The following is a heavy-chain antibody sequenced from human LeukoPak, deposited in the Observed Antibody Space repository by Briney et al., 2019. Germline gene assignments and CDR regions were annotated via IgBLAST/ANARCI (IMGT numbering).Heavy chain of an antibody. J-gene: IGHJ4*02. Sequence: GGSLRLSCAAAGFTLSNAWMSWVRQAHGKGLEWVGRFKSKTDGGTTEYSGPVKGRCTISRDDSKNTLYLQMNSLKTEDTAVYYCTTDNYLLLFFGESRYWGQGTLVTVSS. V-gene: IGHV3-15*01. CDR1: GFTLSNAW. CDR2: FKSKTDGGTT. CDR3: TTDNYLLLFFGESRY. D-gene: IGHD3-10*01.